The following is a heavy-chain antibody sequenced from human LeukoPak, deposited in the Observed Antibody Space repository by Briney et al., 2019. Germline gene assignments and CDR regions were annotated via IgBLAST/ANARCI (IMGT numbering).Heavy chain of an antibody. J-gene: IGHJ4*02. D-gene: IGHD3-10*01. Sequence: ASVKVSCKASGYTFTSYDINWVRQATGQGLEWMGWISAYNGNTNYAQKLQGRVTMTTDTSTSTAYMELRSLRSDDTAVYYCARDLTIRITMVRGVIILPGYWGQGTLVTVSS. CDR3: ARDLTIRITMVRGVIILPGY. V-gene: IGHV1-18*01. CDR2: ISAYNGNT. CDR1: GYTFTSYD.